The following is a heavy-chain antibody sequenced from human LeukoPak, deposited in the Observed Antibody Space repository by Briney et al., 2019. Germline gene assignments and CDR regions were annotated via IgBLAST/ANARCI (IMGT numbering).Heavy chain of an antibody. V-gene: IGHV3-30*01. CDR1: GFTFSSYA. J-gene: IGHJ4*02. CDR2: ISYDGSNK. CDR3: ASMTTMLVY. Sequence: GGSLRLSCAASGFTFSSYATHWVRQAPGKGLEWVAVISYDGSNKYYADSVKGRFTISRDNSKNTLYLQMNSLRAEDTAVYYCASMTTMLVYWGQGTLVTVSS. D-gene: IGHD4-17*01.